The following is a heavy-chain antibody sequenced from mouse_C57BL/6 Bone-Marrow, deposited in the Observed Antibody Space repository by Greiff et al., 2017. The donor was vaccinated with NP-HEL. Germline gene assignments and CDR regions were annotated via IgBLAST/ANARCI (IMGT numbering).Heavy chain of an antibody. J-gene: IGHJ2*01. CDR2: ISDGGSYT. CDR1: GFTFSSYA. V-gene: IGHV5-4*03. D-gene: IGHD1-1*01. CDR3: ARGPIYYYGSSPLDY. Sequence: EVKLMESGGGLVKPGGSLKLSCAASGFTFSSYAMSWVRQTPEKRLEWVATISDGGSYTYYPDNVKGRFTISRDNAKNNLYLQMRHLKSEDTAMYYCARGPIYYYGSSPLDYWGQGTTLTVSS.